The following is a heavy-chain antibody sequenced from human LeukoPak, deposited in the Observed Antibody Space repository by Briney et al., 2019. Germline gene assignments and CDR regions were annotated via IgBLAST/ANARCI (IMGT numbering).Heavy chain of an antibody. CDR1: GFTVSSNY. CDR2: IYSGGST. CDR3: ARDRYDSPLGI. J-gene: IGHJ3*02. Sequence: GGSLRLSCAASGFTVSSNYMSWVRQAPRKGLEWVSVIYSGGSTYYADSVKGRFTISRDNSKNTLYLQMNSLRAEDTAVYYCARDRYDSPLGIWGQGTMVTVSS. D-gene: IGHD3-22*01. V-gene: IGHV3-53*01.